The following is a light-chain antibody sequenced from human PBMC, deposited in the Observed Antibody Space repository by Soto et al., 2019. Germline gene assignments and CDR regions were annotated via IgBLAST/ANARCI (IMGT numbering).Light chain of an antibody. V-gene: IGKV3-11*01. CDR3: QQRSNWPHT. J-gene: IGKJ2*01. Sequence: EIVLTQSPATLYLSPGERATLSCRASQSVSSYLAWYQHKPGQAPRLLIYDASNRATGIPARFSGSGSGTDFTLTISSLEPEDFAVYYCQQRSNWPHTFGPGTKLEIK. CDR1: QSVSSY. CDR2: DAS.